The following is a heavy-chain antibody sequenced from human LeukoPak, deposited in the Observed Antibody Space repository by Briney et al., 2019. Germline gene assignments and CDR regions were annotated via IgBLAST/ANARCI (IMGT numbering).Heavy chain of an antibody. J-gene: IGHJ4*02. CDR2: IKPDGSDK. V-gene: IGHV3-7*01. Sequence: GGSLRLSCVASGFTFSSHWMTWVRQTPGKGLEWVATIKPDGSDKYYLDSVKGRFSISRDNPKNSLYLQMDSLRAEDSAIYHCAKIPPLGHDRVDFWGQGALVTVSS. CDR1: GFTFSSHW. CDR3: AKIPPLGHDRVDF. D-gene: IGHD7-27*01.